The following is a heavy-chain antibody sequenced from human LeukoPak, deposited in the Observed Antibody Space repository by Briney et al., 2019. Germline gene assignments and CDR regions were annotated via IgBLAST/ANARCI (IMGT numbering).Heavy chain of an antibody. CDR3: ATDGRSSGWYGFDY. J-gene: IGHJ4*02. CDR2: ISSTSKTI. V-gene: IGHV3-48*04. D-gene: IGHD6-19*01. Sequence: GGSLRLSCEVSGVTFSGSTMNWVRQAPGKGLEWLSYISSTSKTIYYADSLKGRITISRDNARSTLYLQMNSLRAEDTAVYYCATDGRSSGWYGFDYWGQGIPVTVSS. CDR1: GVTFSGST.